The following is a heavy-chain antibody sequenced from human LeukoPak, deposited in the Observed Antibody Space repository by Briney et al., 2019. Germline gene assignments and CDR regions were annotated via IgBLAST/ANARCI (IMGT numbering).Heavy chain of an antibody. V-gene: IGHV3-9*01. J-gene: IGHJ4*02. CDR1: GFTFDDYA. CDR3: AKDTRSRALDY. Sequence: PGGSLRLSCAASGFTFDDYAMHWVRQAPGKGLEWVSGISWNSGSIGYADSVKGRFTISRDNAKNSLYLQMNSLRAEDTALYYCAKDTRSRALDYWGQGTLVTVSS. CDR2: ISWNSGSI. D-gene: IGHD1-26*01.